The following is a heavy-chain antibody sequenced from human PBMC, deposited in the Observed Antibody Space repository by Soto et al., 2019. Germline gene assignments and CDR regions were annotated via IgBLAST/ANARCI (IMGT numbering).Heavy chain of an antibody. Sequence: PSETLSLTCTVSGDSISAYSWSWVRQPPGKGLEWIGNIHYNGNTKYNPSLKSRVSMSVDTSKNQFSLRLISVTAADTAKYFCAREGNLERWLQPLDFWGQGTLVTVS. V-gene: IGHV4-59*01. CDR1: GDSISAYS. D-gene: IGHD5-12*01. CDR2: IHYNGNT. CDR3: AREGNLERWLQPLDF. J-gene: IGHJ4*02.